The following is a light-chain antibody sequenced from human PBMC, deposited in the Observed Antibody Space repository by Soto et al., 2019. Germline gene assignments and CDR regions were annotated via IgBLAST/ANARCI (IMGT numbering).Light chain of an antibody. Sequence: SYELTQPPSVSVAPGKTASVARGGSTIGSKSVHWYQKKSGQAPVLVMYYDSDRPSGIPERFSGSNSGNTATLTISRVEAGDEADYYCQVWDISSGHVVFGGGTKLTVL. J-gene: IGLJ3*02. CDR2: YDS. V-gene: IGLV3-21*01. CDR1: TIGSKS. CDR3: QVWDISSGHVV.